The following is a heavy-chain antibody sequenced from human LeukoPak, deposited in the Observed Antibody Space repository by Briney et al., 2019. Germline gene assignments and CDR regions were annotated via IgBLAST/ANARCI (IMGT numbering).Heavy chain of an antibody. V-gene: IGHV1-58*02. J-gene: IGHJ4*02. CDR1: GFTFTSSA. D-gene: IGHD3-22*01. CDR2: IVVGCGNT. CDR3: AAHHYDSSGYYSDY. Sequence: GASVKVSCKASGFTFTSSAMQWVRQARGQRLEWIGWIVVGCGNTNYAQKFQERVTITRDMSTSTAYMELSSLRSEDTAVYYCAAHHYDSSGYYSDYWGQGTLVTVSS.